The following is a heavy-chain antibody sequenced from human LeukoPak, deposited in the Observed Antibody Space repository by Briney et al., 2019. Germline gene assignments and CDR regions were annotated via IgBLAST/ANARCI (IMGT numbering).Heavy chain of an antibody. CDR1: GFTFSSYS. CDR3: AREATLAYCGGDCSTDAFDI. J-gene: IGHJ3*02. Sequence: GGSLRLSCSASGFTFSSYSMNWVRQAPGKGLEWVSYISSSSSTIYYADSVKGRFTISRDNAKNSLYLQMNSLRAEDTAVYYCAREATLAYCGGDCSTDAFDIWGQGTMVTVSS. D-gene: IGHD2-21*02. V-gene: IGHV3-48*01. CDR2: ISSSSSTI.